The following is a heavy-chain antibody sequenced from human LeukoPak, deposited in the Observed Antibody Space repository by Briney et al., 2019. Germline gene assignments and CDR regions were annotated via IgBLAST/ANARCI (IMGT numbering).Heavy chain of an antibody. CDR3: ARAPGYCSGGSCLHYYYYYYMDV. D-gene: IGHD2-15*01. V-gene: IGHV1-18*01. J-gene: IGHJ6*03. CDR1: GYTLRSYG. Sequence: GASVKVSCKASGYTLRSYGITWVRQAPGQGLEWMGWISAYNGNTKYPQKLQGRVTMTTDTSTSTAYMELRSLRSDDTAVYYCARAPGYCSGGSCLHYYYYYYMDVWGKGTTVTISS. CDR2: ISAYNGNT.